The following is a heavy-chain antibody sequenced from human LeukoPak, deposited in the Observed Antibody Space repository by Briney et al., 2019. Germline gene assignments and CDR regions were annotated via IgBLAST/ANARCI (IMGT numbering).Heavy chain of an antibody. CDR3: ASYSSSWYNWFDP. Sequence: PSETLSLTCTVSGGSISSYYWSWIRQPPGKGLEWVGYIYYTGSTSYNPSLKSRVTISVDKSKNQFSLKLSSVTAADTAVYYCASYSSSWYNWFDPWGQGTLVTVSS. V-gene: IGHV4-59*12. D-gene: IGHD6-13*01. CDR1: GGSISSYY. J-gene: IGHJ5*02. CDR2: IYYTGST.